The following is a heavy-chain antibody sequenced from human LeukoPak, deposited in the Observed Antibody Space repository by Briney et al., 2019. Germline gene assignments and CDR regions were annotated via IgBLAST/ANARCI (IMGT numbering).Heavy chain of an antibody. V-gene: IGHV3-30-3*01. Sequence: GRSLRLSCAASGFTFSSYAMHWVRQAPGKGLEWVAVISYDGSNKYYADSVKGRFTISRDNSKNTLYLQMNSLRAEDTAVYYCARSYYDSSGYYYETFDYWGQGTLVTVSS. CDR2: ISYDGSNK. D-gene: IGHD3-22*01. J-gene: IGHJ4*02. CDR1: GFTFSSYA. CDR3: ARSYYDSSGYYYETFDY.